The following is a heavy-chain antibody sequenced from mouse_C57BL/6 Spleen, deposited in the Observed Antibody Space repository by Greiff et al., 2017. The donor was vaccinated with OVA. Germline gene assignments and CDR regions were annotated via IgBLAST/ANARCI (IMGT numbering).Heavy chain of an antibody. V-gene: IGHV1-50*01. CDR1: GYTFTSYW. J-gene: IGHJ2*01. CDR3: ARRGVRGYFDY. CDR2: IDPSDSYT. Sequence: QVHVKQSGAELVKPGASVKLSCKASGYTFTSYWMQWVKQRPGQGLEWIGEIDPSDSYTNYNQKFKGKATLTVDTSSSTAYMQLSSLTSEDSAVYYCARRGVRGYFDYWGQGTTLTVSS. D-gene: IGHD2-14*01.